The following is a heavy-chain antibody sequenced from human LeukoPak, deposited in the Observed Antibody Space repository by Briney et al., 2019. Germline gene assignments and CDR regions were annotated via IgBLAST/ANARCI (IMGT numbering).Heavy chain of an antibody. J-gene: IGHJ6*02. D-gene: IGHD3-10*01. CDR3: ARLGVRGNYGMDV. CDR2: IYYSGST. V-gene: IGHV4-59*05. CDR1: GGSISSYY. Sequence: SETLSLTCTVSGGSISSYYWSWIRQPPGKGLEWIGSIYYSGSTYYNPSLKSRVTISVDTSKNQFSLKLSSVTAADTAVYYCARLGVRGNYGMDVWGQGTTVTVSS.